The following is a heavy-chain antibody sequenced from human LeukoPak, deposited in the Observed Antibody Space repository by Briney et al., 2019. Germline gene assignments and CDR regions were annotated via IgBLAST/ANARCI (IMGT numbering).Heavy chain of an antibody. CDR1: GITFSTYA. CDR2: IRSKAYGGTT. J-gene: IGHJ4*02. CDR3: TRDAYFWSGYSVE. Sequence: PGGSLRLSCAASGITFSTYAMNWVRQAPGKGLEWVGFIRSKAYGGTTEYAASVKGRFTISRDDSKNIAYLQMNSLKTEDTAVYYCTRDAYFWSGYSVEWGQGTLVTVSS. V-gene: IGHV3-49*04. D-gene: IGHD3-3*01.